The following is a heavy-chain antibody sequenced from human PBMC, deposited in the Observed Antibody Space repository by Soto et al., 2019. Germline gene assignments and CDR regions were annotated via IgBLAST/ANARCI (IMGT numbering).Heavy chain of an antibody. V-gene: IGHV4-38-2*01. Sequence: SETLSLTCAVSGYSISSGYYWGWIRQPPGKGLEWVGSIYHSGSTYYNPSLKSRVTISVDTSKNQFSLKLSSVTAADTAVYYCARCGYSSSWYGSVYYYYGMDVWGQGTTVTVSS. CDR3: ARCGYSSSWYGSVYYYYGMDV. J-gene: IGHJ6*02. CDR2: IYHSGST. D-gene: IGHD6-13*01. CDR1: GYSISSGYY.